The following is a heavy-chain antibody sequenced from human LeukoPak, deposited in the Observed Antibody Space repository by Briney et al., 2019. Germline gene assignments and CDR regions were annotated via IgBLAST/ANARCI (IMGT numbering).Heavy chain of an antibody. D-gene: IGHD3-10*01. CDR2: ISSSSTT. CDR3: ASFTAVGSYYYYMGV. J-gene: IGHJ6*03. V-gene: IGHV3-69-1*01. CDR1: GITFSDYS. Sequence: GGSLRLSCTASGITFSDYSMNWVRQAPGKGLEWVSYISSSSTTYYADSVRGRFTTSRDNAKNSLYLQMSSLRAEDSAVYYCASFTAVGSYYYYMGVWGNGTTVTVSS.